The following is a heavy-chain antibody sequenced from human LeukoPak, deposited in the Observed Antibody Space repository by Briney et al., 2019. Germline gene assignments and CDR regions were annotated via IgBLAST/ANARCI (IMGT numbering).Heavy chain of an antibody. CDR2: ISSSGRTI. Sequence: PRGSLRLSCAASGFTFSNYEMNWVRQAPGKGLEWVSYISSSGRTIYYADSVKGRFTISRDNAKNSLYLQMNNLRDEDTAIYYCARDLDGGNSFDYWGQGTLVTVSS. J-gene: IGHJ4*02. CDR1: GFTFSNYE. CDR3: ARDLDGGNSFDY. D-gene: IGHD4-23*01. V-gene: IGHV3-48*03.